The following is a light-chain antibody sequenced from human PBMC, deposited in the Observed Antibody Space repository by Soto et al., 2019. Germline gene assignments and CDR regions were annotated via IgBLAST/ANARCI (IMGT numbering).Light chain of an antibody. V-gene: IGLV2-8*01. Sequence: QSALTQPPSASGSPGQSVTISCTGTSTDVGTYTYVSWYQHHPGKAPKLIIYEVSKRPSGVPDRFSGSKSGNAASLTVSGLQADDEADYYCSSFAGSNNLEVFGTGTKLTVL. CDR1: STDVGTYTY. J-gene: IGLJ1*01. CDR3: SSFAGSNNLEV. CDR2: EVS.